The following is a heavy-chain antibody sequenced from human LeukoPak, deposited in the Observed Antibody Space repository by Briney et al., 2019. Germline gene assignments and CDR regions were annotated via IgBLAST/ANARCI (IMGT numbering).Heavy chain of an antibody. Sequence: GGSLRLSCAASGFTFSSYAMSWVRQSPGKGLEWVSAISGSGGSTYYADSVKGRFTISRDNSKNTLYLQMNSLRAEDTAVYYCAKGLDIVVPYYAMDVWGQGTTVTVSS. V-gene: IGHV3-23*01. CDR2: ISGSGGST. CDR1: GFTFSSYA. D-gene: IGHD2-2*01. CDR3: AKGLDIVVPYYAMDV. J-gene: IGHJ6*02.